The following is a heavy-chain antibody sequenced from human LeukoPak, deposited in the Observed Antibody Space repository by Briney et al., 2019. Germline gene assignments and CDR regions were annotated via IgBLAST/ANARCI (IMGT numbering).Heavy chain of an antibody. CDR2: LYGGGST. J-gene: IGHJ4*02. CDR1: GFTVSGKY. CDR3: ARGGTPGYSTGWIDY. V-gene: IGHV3-53*05. D-gene: IGHD6-19*01. Sequence: GGPLRLSCAASGFTVSGKYMSWVRQAPGKGLEWVSVLYGGGSTYYADSVKGRFTISRDNSKNTLYLQMNSLRGEDTAVYYCARGGTPGYSTGWIDYWGQGTLVTVSS.